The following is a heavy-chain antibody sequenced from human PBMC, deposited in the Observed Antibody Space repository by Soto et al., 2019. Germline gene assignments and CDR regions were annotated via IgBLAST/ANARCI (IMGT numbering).Heavy chain of an antibody. V-gene: IGHV3-11*05. CDR3: ARDYDILTSAWLDP. J-gene: IGHJ5*02. CDR1: GFTLSDYY. D-gene: IGHD3-9*01. CDR2: ISTNSRDT. Sequence: QEQLVESGGGLVKPGGSLRLSCAASGFTLSDYYMTWIRQAPGKGLEWISYISTNSRDTKYADSVKGRFTISRDDAKNSLYLQMNSLRVEDTAVYYCARDYDILTSAWLDPWGQGTLVTVSS.